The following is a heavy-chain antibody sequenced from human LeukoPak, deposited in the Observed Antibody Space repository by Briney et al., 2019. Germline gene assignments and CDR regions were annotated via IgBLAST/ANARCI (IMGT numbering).Heavy chain of an antibody. CDR3: ARVLGWGSSGSPRQSNWFDP. CDR1: GFIFSDYY. J-gene: IGHJ5*02. CDR2: ISSSGSTI. D-gene: IGHD3-22*01. V-gene: IGHV3-11*04. Sequence: GGSLRLSCAASGFIFSDYYMSWIRQAPGKGLEWVSYISSSGSTIHYADSVKGRFTISRDYTKYSLYLQMNSLRAEDTAVYYCARVLGWGSSGSPRQSNWFDPLGQGTLVTVYS.